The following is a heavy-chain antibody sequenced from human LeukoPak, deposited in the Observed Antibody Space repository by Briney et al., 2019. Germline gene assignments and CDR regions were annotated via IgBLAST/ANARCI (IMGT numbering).Heavy chain of an antibody. CDR1: GFTFSSYW. J-gene: IGHJ6*03. D-gene: IGHD3-10*01. Sequence: PGGSLRLSCAASGFTFSSYWMSWVRQAPGKGLEWGSGISGSGGKTYYADSVKGRFTISRDNSKNTLYLQMNSLRAEDTAVYYCAKGSGYYYYYMDVWGKGTTVTVSS. CDR3: AKGSGYYYYYMDV. CDR2: ISGSGGKT. V-gene: IGHV3-23*01.